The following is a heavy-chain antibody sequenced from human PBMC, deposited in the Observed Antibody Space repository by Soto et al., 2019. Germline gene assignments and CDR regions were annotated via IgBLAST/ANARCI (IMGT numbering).Heavy chain of an antibody. CDR1: GDSVSSNSVT. V-gene: IGHV6-1*01. J-gene: IGHJ4*02. Sequence: SQTLSLTCAISGDSVSSNSVTWNWIRQSPSRGLEWLGRTYYRSKWYNDYAVSVKSRITINPDTSKNQFSLQLNSVTSEVTAVDYCAREVAGRVDYWGQGTLVTV. CDR3: AREVAGRVDY. D-gene: IGHD6-19*01. CDR2: TYYRSKWYN.